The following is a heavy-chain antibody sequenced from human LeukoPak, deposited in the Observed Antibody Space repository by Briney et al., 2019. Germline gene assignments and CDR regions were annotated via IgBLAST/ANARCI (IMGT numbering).Heavy chain of an antibody. CDR2: IYYSGST. CDR3: ARDSDSGYGPFAS. Sequence: PSETLSLTCTVSGGSISSYYWSWIRHPPGKGLEWIGYIYYSGSTNYNPSLKSRVTISVDTSKNQFSLKLSSVTAADTAVYYCARDSDSGYGPFASWGQGTLVTVSS. D-gene: IGHD5-12*01. V-gene: IGHV4-59*12. J-gene: IGHJ4*02. CDR1: GGSISSYY.